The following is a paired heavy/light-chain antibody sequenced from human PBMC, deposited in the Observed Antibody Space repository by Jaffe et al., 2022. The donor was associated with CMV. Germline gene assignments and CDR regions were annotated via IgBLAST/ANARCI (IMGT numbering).Heavy chain of an antibody. CDR1: GFTFSDHY. Sequence: EVQLVESGGALVQPGGSLRLSCAASGFTFSDHYMDWVRQAPGKGLEWVGRARNKANSYTTKYAASVEGRFTISRDDLKNSLYLQMNSLKTEDTAVYYCARAPSCSGGKCPSLHYYYMDVWGKGTTVTISS. V-gene: IGHV3-72*01. J-gene: IGHJ6*03. D-gene: IGHD2-15*01. CDR3: ARAPSCSGGKCPSLHYYYMDV. CDR2: ARNKANSYTT.
Light chain of an antibody. CDR3: LQHNSYPLT. J-gene: IGKJ4*01. CDR2: GAS. Sequence: DIQMTQSPSAMSASVGDRVTITCRASQDISNNVAWFQQKAGKAPKRLIYGASALQSGVPLRFSGSGSGTEFTLTIGSLQPEDFATYYCLQHNSYPLTFGGGTKVEIK. V-gene: IGKV1-17*03. CDR1: QDISNN.